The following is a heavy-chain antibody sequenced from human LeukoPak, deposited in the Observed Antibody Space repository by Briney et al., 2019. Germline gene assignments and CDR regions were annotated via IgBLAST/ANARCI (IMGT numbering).Heavy chain of an antibody. J-gene: IGHJ4*02. CDR2: INHSGST. V-gene: IGHV4-34*01. CDR1: GGSFSGYY. D-gene: IGHD2-2*01. CDR3: ARLGYCSSTSCRRTDFDY. Sequence: PSETLSLTCAVYGGSFSGYYWSWIRQPPGKGLEWIGEINHSGSTNYNPSLKSRVTISVDTSKNQFSLKLSSVTAADTAVYYCARLGYCSSTSCRRTDFDYWGQGNLVTVSS.